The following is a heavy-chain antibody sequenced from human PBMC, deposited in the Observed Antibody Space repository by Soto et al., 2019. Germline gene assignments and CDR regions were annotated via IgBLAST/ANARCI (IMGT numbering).Heavy chain of an antibody. V-gene: IGHV1-69*01. D-gene: IGHD6-13*01. Sequence: VKVSCKASGGTFSSYAISWVRQAPGQGLEWMGGIIPIFGTANYAQKFQGRVTITADESTSTAYMELSSLRSEDTAVYYCARTDIAAAGKNYFDYWGQGTLVTVSS. CDR2: IIPIFGTA. J-gene: IGHJ4*02. CDR1: GGTFSSYA. CDR3: ARTDIAAAGKNYFDY.